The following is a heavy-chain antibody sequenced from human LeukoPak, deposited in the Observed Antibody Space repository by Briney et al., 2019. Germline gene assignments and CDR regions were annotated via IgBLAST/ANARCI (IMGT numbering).Heavy chain of an antibody. J-gene: IGHJ4*02. CDR2: IKQDGSEK. CDR1: GFNFSGYW. D-gene: IGHD6-19*01. V-gene: IGHV3-7*01. Sequence: GGSLRLSCAASGFNFSGYWMSWVRQAPGKGLEWVANIKQDGSEKYYVDSVKGRFTISRDNAKNSLYLQMNSLRAEDTAVYYCARPKYSSGWYGAPFDYWGQGTLVTVSS. CDR3: ARPKYSSGWYGAPFDY.